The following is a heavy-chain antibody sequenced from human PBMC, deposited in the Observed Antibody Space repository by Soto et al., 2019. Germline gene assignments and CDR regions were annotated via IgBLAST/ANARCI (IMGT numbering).Heavy chain of an antibody. D-gene: IGHD1-1*01. J-gene: IGHJ4*02. CDR1: GYDFTTYG. CDR3: ARGRYGDY. V-gene: IGHV1-18*01. CDR2: ISAHNGNT. Sequence: QVHLVQSGAEVKNPGASVKVSCKGSGYDFTTYGITWVRQAPGQGLEWMAWISAHNGNTNYAPNLQGRFTVTRDTSTSTAYIELRSLRSDDTAVYYCARGRYGDYWGQGALVTVSS.